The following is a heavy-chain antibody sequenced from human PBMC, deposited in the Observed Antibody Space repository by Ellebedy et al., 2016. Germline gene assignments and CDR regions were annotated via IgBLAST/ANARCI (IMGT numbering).Heavy chain of an antibody. CDR2: LYRTGST. V-gene: IGHV3-53*01. Sequence: GGSLRLSCAVSGFTVSDNYMSWVRQAPGQGLEWVATLYRTGSTFYPDSAKGRFTISRDNSKNTLYLQMNSLRVEDTAVYYCAGDSRGITALGTSLHYWGQGTLVIVSS. D-gene: IGHD6-13*01. J-gene: IGHJ4*02. CDR1: GFTVSDNY. CDR3: AGDSRGITALGTSLHY.